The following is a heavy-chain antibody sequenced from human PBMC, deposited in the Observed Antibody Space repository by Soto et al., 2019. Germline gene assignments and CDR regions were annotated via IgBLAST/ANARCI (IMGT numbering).Heavy chain of an antibody. Sequence: ASVKVSCKASGYTLTELSMHWVRQAPGKGLEWMGGFDPEDGETIYAQKFQGRVTMTEDTSTDTAYMELSSLRSEDTAVYYCATVWGGYYPFDYWGQGTLVTVSS. V-gene: IGHV1-24*01. CDR1: GYTLTELS. D-gene: IGHD1-26*01. CDR2: FDPEDGET. CDR3: ATVWGGYYPFDY. J-gene: IGHJ4*02.